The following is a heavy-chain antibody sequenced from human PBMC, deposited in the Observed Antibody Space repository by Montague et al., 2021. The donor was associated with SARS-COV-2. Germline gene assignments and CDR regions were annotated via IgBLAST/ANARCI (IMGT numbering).Heavy chain of an antibody. J-gene: IGHJ6*04. Sequence: TLSLTCTVSGGTIRSGSYYWSWIRQPAGKGMEWIGRIYSSGSPNYNPSLKSRVTMSVDTSKNQFSLKVSSVTAADTAVYYCARDYGDYSYYYGLDVWGTGTTVSV. CDR3: ARDYGDYSYYYGLDV. CDR2: IYSSGSP. V-gene: IGHV4-61*02. CDR1: GGTIRSGSYY. D-gene: IGHD4-17*01.